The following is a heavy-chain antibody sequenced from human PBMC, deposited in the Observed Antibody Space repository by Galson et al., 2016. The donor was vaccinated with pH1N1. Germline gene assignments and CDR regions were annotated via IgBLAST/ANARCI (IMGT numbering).Heavy chain of an antibody. J-gene: IGHJ4*02. V-gene: IGHV3-48*01. CDR1: GFTFSSYS. CDR3: ARDRDSGSPWKLGVVLY. Sequence: SLRLSCAASGFTFSSYSMYWVRQAPGKGLEWVSYISTGTSKYYEDSVKGRFTISRDNAKNSLYLQMNSLRAEGTAVYYCARDRDSGSPWKLGVVLYWGQGILVSVSS. D-gene: IGHD1-26*01. CDR2: ISTGTSK.